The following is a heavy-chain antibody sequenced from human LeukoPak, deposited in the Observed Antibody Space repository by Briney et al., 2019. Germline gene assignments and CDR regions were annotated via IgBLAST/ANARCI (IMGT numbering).Heavy chain of an antibody. Sequence: SETLSLTCTVSGGSISSGNYYWTWIRQPAGKGLEWIGRIYSSGSTNYNPSLKSRVTLSVDTSKNQFSLKLSSVTAADTAVYYCARVGYGGYEYYYYYMDVWGKGTKVTVSS. CDR1: GGSISSGNYY. D-gene: IGHD5-12*01. V-gene: IGHV4-61*02. J-gene: IGHJ6*03. CDR3: ARVGYGGYEYYYYYMDV. CDR2: IYSSGST.